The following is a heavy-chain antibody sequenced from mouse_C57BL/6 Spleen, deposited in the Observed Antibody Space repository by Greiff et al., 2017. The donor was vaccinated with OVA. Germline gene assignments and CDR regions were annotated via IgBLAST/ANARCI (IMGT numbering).Heavy chain of an antibody. CDR1: GYTFTDYN. Sequence: EVLLVESGPELVKPGASVKIPCKASGYTFTDYNMDWVKQSHGKSLEWIGDINPNNGGTIYNQKFKGKATLTVDKSSSTAYMELRSLTAEDTAVYYCAITTAYFDYWGQGTTLTVSS. CDR3: AITTAYFDY. CDR2: INPNNGGT. V-gene: IGHV1-18*01. J-gene: IGHJ2*01. D-gene: IGHD1-2*01.